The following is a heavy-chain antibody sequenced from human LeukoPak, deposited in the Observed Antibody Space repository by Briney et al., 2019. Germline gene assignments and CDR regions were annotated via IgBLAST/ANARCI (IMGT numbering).Heavy chain of an antibody. V-gene: IGHV3-23*01. D-gene: IGHD3-9*01. J-gene: IGHJ4*02. CDR2: ISSGDRT. CDR1: GFTFSSYA. CDR3: VKDATASPYFHWFDN. Sequence: GGSLRLSCAASGFTFSSYAMNWGRQAPGEGREWVAGISSGDRTSHAESVKGRFTISRDKSKDTRCLQMNSLRAEDTAVYYCVKDATASPYFHWFDNWGQGTQVIVSS.